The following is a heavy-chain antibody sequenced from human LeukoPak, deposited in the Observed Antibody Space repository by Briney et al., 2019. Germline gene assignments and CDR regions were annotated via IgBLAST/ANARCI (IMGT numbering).Heavy chain of an antibody. V-gene: IGHV4-4*07. Sequence: SETLSLTCTVSGGSISSYYWSWIRQPAGKGLEWIGRIYTSGSTNYNPSLKSRVTISVDTSKDQFSLKLSSVTAADTAVYYCASLDIVSKTIDYWGQGTLVTVSS. D-gene: IGHD2-2*03. CDR1: GGSISSYY. CDR2: IYTSGST. CDR3: ASLDIVSKTIDY. J-gene: IGHJ4*02.